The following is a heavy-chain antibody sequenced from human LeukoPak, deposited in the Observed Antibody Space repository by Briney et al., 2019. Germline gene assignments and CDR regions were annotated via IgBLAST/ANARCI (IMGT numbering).Heavy chain of an antibody. CDR2: VYYSGST. CDR1: GGSIRSYY. V-gene: IGHV4-59*08. Sequence: SETLSLTCTVSGGSIRSYYWSWIRQPPGKGLEWIGYVYYSGSTNYNPSLKSRVTISVDTSKNQFSLKLSSVTAADTAVYYCARRGRYFDWFDPWGQGTLVTVSS. D-gene: IGHD3-9*01. J-gene: IGHJ5*02. CDR3: ARRGRYFDWFDP.